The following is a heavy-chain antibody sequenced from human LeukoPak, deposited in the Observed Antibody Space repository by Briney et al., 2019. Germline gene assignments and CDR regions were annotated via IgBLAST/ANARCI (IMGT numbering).Heavy chain of an antibody. CDR1: GFTFSSYS. Sequence: GGCLRLSCAASGFTFSSYSMNWVRQAPGKGLEWVSYISSSSSTIYYANSVKGRFTISRDNAKNSLSLQMNSLRDEDTAVYYCARDLNLYDSSGYYPRWGQGTLVTVSS. CDR3: ARDLNLYDSSGYYPR. V-gene: IGHV3-48*02. CDR2: ISSSSSTI. J-gene: IGHJ4*02. D-gene: IGHD3-22*01.